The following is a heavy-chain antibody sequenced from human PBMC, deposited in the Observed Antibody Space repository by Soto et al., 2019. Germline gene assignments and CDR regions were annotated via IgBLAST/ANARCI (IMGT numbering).Heavy chain of an antibody. J-gene: IGHJ4*02. CDR2: IKSKTDGGTT. V-gene: IGHV3-15*07. CDR3: TTDSTPTYYDFWSGYWFDY. D-gene: IGHD3-3*01. Sequence: GGSLRLSCAASGFTFSNAWMNWVRQAPGKGLEWVGRIKSKTDGGTTDYAAPVKDRFTISRDDSKNTLYLQMNSLKTEDTAVYYCTTDSTPTYYDFWSGYWFDYWGQGTLVTVSS. CDR1: GFTFSNAW.